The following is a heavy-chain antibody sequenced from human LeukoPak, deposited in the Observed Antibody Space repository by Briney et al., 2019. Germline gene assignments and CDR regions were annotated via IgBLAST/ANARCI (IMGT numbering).Heavy chain of an antibody. CDR2: MNPNSGNT. CDR1: GYTFTSYD. CDR3: ARNSGYEENFDS. J-gene: IGHJ4*02. D-gene: IGHD5-12*01. Sequence: ASVKVSFKASGYTFTSYDINWVRQATGQGLEWMGWMNPNSGNTGYAQKFQGRVTMTRNTSISTAYMELSSMRSEDTAVYYCARNSGYEENFDSWGQGTLVTVSS. V-gene: IGHV1-8*01.